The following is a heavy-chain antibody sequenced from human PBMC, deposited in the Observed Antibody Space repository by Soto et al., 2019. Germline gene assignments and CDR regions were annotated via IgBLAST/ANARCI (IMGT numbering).Heavy chain of an antibody. V-gene: IGHV3-21*01. CDR1: GFTFSTYS. D-gene: IGHD2-8*01. CDR2: VTSSSSYI. J-gene: IGHJ4*02. Sequence: RLSCVSSGFTFSTYSMIWVRQARGKGLEGVASVTSSSSYIYYEDSLNAGFTISRDTAKNSLFTQLDRLKAEDTAVYSCVRAWSTDSRFDYWGQGTLVTVSS. CDR3: VRAWSTDSRFDY.